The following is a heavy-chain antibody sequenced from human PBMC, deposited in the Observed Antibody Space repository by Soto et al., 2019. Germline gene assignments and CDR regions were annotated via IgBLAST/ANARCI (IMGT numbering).Heavy chain of an antibody. V-gene: IGHV3-30*18. CDR3: AKDFYGEARYYFDY. D-gene: IGHD4-17*01. J-gene: IGHJ4*02. CDR1: GFTFSSYG. Sequence: LRLSCAASGFTFSSYGMHLVRQAPGKGLEWVAVISYDGSNKYYADSVKGRFTISRDNSKNTLYLQMNSLRAEDTAVYYCAKDFYGEARYYFDYWGQGTLVTVSS. CDR2: ISYDGSNK.